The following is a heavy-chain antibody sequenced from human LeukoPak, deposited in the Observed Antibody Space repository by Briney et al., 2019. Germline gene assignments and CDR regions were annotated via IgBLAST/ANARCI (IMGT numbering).Heavy chain of an antibody. J-gene: IGHJ4*02. CDR3: VRGYSGWYYFDY. Sequence: ASETLSLTCTVSGGSVSSGSYYWSWIRQPPGKGLEWIGYIYYSGSTNYNPSLKSRVTISVDTSKNQFSLKLSSVAAADTAVYYCVRGYSGWYYFDYWGQGTLVTVSS. V-gene: IGHV4-61*01. D-gene: IGHD6-19*01. CDR1: GGSVSSGSYY. CDR2: IYYSGST.